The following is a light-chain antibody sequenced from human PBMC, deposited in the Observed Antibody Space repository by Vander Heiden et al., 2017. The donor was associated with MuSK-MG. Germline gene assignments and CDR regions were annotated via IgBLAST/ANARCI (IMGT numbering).Light chain of an antibody. CDR1: QSISSW. CDR2: EAF. Sequence: MQITHSPSTLSASVGDRVTITGRASQSISSWLAWYQQKPGKAPKLLIYEAFSLESGVPSRFSGSGSGTEFTLTSSSLQPDDFATYYCQHYNSDSPMTFGQGTKVXIK. CDR3: QHYNSDSPMT. J-gene: IGKJ1*01. V-gene: IGKV1-5*01.